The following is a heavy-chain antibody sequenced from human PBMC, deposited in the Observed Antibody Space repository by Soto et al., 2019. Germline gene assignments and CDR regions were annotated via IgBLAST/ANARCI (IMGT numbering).Heavy chain of an antibody. J-gene: IGHJ3*02. Sequence: SVKVSCKASGGTFSSYAIGWVRQAPGQGLEWMGGITPIFGTANYAQKFQGRVTMTADESTSTAYMELSSLRYEDTAGYDCARAPEPMLRGPIAGPGAFDIWGQVTMVTVAS. D-gene: IGHD3-10*01. V-gene: IGHV1-69*13. CDR2: ITPIFGTA. CDR3: ARAPEPMLRGPIAGPGAFDI. CDR1: GGTFSSYA.